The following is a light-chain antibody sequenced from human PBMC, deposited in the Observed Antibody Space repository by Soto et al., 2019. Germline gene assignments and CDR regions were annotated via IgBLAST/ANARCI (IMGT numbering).Light chain of an antibody. CDR3: SSYVAGTRV. J-gene: IGLJ2*01. Sequence: QSALTQPPSASGSPGQSVTISCTGTSSDVGGYNYVAWYQQYPGKAPKLMIYEVSKRPSGVPDRFSGSKSGNTASLTVSGLQDEDEADYYCSSYVAGTRVFGGGTQLTVL. CDR2: EVS. CDR1: SSDVGGYNY. V-gene: IGLV2-8*01.